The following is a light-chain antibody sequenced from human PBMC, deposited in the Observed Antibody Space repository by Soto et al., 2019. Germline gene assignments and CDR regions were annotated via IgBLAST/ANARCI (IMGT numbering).Light chain of an antibody. V-gene: IGLV2-23*02. CDR2: EVS. Sequence: QSVLTQPASVSGSPGRWITISCTGTSSDVGSYNLVSWYQQHPGKAPKLMIYEVSKRPSGVSNRFSGSKSGNTASLTISGLQAEDEADYYCCSYAGSKVFGTGTKVTVL. J-gene: IGLJ1*01. CDR3: CSYAGSKV. CDR1: SSDVGSYNL.